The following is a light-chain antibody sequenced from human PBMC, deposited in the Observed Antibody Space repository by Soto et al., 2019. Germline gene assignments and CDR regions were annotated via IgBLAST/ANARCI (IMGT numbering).Light chain of an antibody. CDR2: DAY. J-gene: IGKJ3*01. V-gene: IGKV1-33*01. CDR1: QDISNS. Sequence: DLTMTQSPSSLSASVEDRVTISCQASQDISNSLNWYQQKPGKAPELLIYDAYNLEKGVPSRFSGSGTGTDFTLTISSLQPEYIATYYCQHYNDLPPTFGPGTNVDIK. CDR3: QHYNDLPPT.